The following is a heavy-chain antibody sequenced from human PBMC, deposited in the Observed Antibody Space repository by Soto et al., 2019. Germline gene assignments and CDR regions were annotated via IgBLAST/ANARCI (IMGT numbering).Heavy chain of an antibody. V-gene: IGHV3-23*01. CDR1: GFTFSSYA. J-gene: IGHJ6*02. CDR2: ISGSGGST. CDR3: ASAAREYSYYGMDV. Sequence: EVQLLESGGGLVQPGGSLRLSCAASGFTFSSYAMSWVRQAPGKGLEWVSAISGSGGSTYYADSVKGRFTISRDNSQNTRDLEMNSLRAEDTAVYYCASAAREYSYYGMDVWGQGTTVTVSS.